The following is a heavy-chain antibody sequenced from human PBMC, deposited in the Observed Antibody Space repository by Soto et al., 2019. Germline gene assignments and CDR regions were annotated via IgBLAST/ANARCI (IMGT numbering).Heavy chain of an antibody. CDR2: VYYDGKT. D-gene: IGHD1-26*01. CDR3: ARPRGTTPAVWYFDL. J-gene: IGHJ2*01. Sequence: QVQLQESGPGLVKPSETLSLTCTVSGDFISSHYWSWIRQPPGKGLEWIGYVYYDGKTDSNPSLKRRVTISMDTSTNQVSLSLTSVTAADTAVYYCARPRGTTPAVWYFDLWGRGTLVTVSS. CDR1: GDFISSHY. V-gene: IGHV4-59*08.